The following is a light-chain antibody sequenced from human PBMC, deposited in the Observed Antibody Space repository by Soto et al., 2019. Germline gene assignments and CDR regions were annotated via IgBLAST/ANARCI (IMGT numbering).Light chain of an antibody. CDR3: QQLNSYPI. J-gene: IGKJ3*01. Sequence: DIQLTQSPSFLSASVGDRVTITCRASQGISSYLAWYQQKPGKAPKLLIYAASTLQSGVPSRFSGSGSGKEFTITSISLQPEDFATYYCQQLNSYPIFGPGTKVDIK. V-gene: IGKV1-9*01. CDR1: QGISSY. CDR2: AAS.